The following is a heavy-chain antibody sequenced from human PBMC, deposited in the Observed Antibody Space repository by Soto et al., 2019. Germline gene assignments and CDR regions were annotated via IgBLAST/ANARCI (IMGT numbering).Heavy chain of an antibody. J-gene: IGHJ4*02. V-gene: IGHV1-58*01. D-gene: IGHD3-22*01. Sequence: QMQLVQSGPEVKKPGTSVKVSCKASGFTFTSSAVQWVRQARGQRLEWIGWIVVGSGNTNYAQKFQERVTITRDMSTSTAYMELSSLRSEDTAVYYCAAGVEYYYDSSGFPYYFGYWGQGTLVTVSS. CDR1: GFTFTSSA. CDR2: IVVGSGNT. CDR3: AAGVEYYYDSSGFPYYFGY.